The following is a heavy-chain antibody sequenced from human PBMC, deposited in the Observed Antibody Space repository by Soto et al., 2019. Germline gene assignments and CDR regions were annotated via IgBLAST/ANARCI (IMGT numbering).Heavy chain of an antibody. CDR1: GGSIRSYF. D-gene: IGHD3-22*01. J-gene: IGHJ4*02. CDR3: AKDRRDYYDSSGYSPY. Sequence: ETLSLTCTVSGGSIRSYFWSWVRQAPGKGLEWVSAISGSGGSTYYADSVKGRFTISRDNSKNTLYLQMNSLRAEDTAVYYCAKDRRDYYDSSGYSPYWGQGTLVTVSS. CDR2: ISGSGGST. V-gene: IGHV3-23*01.